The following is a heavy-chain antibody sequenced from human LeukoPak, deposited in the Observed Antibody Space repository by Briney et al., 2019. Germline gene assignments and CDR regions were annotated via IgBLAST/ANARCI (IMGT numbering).Heavy chain of an antibody. CDR1: GGSISSGSYY. Sequence: PSETLSLTCTVSGGSISSGSYYWSWIRQPAGKGLEWIGRIYTSGSTNYNPSLKSRVTISVDTSKNQFSLKLSSVTAADTAVYYCARADIVVVPAASPADQLPASDWFDPWGQGTLVTVSS. CDR2: IYTSGST. D-gene: IGHD2-2*01. V-gene: IGHV4-61*02. J-gene: IGHJ5*02. CDR3: ARADIVVVPAASPADQLPASDWFDP.